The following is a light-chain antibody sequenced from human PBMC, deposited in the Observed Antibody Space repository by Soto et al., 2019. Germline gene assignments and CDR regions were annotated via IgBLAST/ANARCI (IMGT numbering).Light chain of an antibody. CDR3: QQTYMVPYT. J-gene: IGKJ2*01. Sequence: DIHMTHSPSSLSASVGYRVTITCLASQIFSTYLNWYSQKSGGAPKLLIHGVSKLENGTPSRFSGSGLATDFTLTINTLQPEDFAVYFCQQTYMVPYTFGQGTKVDIK. CDR2: GVS. CDR1: QIFSTY. V-gene: IGKV1-39*01.